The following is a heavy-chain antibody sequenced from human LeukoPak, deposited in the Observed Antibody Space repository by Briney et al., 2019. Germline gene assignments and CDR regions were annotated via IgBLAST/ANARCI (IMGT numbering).Heavy chain of an antibody. Sequence: GGSLRLSCAASGFTFSSYGMNWVRQAPGKGLEWVSSISSSSSYIYYADSVKGRFTISRDNAKNSLYLQMNSLRAEDTAVYYCARGFRNTAMVYHYWGQGTLVTVSS. CDR3: ARGFRNTAMVYHY. J-gene: IGHJ4*02. CDR1: GFTFSSYG. D-gene: IGHD5-18*01. CDR2: ISSSSSYI. V-gene: IGHV3-21*01.